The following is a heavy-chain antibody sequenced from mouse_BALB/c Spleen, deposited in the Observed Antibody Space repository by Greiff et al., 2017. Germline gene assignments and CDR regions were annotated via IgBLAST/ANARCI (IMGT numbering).Heavy chain of an antibody. D-gene: IGHD1-2*01. V-gene: IGHV1-7*01. CDR2: INPSTGYT. Sequence: QVQLQQSGAELAKPGASVKMSCKASGYTFTSYWMHWVKQRPGQGLEWIGYINPSTGYTEYNQKFKDKATLTADKSSSTAYMQLSSLTSEDSAVYYCAIITTARGYWGQGTTLTVSS. CDR3: AIITTARGY. J-gene: IGHJ2*01. CDR1: GYTFTSYW.